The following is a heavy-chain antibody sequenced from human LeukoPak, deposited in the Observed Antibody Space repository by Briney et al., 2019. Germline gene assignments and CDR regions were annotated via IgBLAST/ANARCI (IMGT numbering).Heavy chain of an antibody. V-gene: IGHV3-53*01. CDR1: GFISTSNY. Sequence: GGALRLSCSFSGFISTSNYMAWVRQSAGKGLQWISFIYGGGNTLYADSVRDRFSISRDNSKSTLYLQMNSLRVEDTAVYYCATGGRSGMAFDFWGQGTLVTVSS. CDR3: ATGGRSGMAFDF. CDR2: IYGGGNT. J-gene: IGHJ4*02. D-gene: IGHD2-8*01.